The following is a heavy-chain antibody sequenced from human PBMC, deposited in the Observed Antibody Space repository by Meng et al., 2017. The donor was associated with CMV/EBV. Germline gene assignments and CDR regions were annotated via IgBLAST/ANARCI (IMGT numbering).Heavy chain of an antibody. D-gene: IGHD2-21*01. V-gene: IGHV1-18*01. CDR2: ISAYNGNT. J-gene: IGHJ6*02. CDR1: GYTFTSYG. CDR3: ARDDKAYCGGDCSPVTYYYYSGMDV. Sequence: ASVHVSCQASGYTFTSYGISWVRPAPGQGLEWMGWISAYNGNTNYAQKLQGRVTMTTDTSTSTAYMELRSLRSDDTAVYYCARDDKAYCGGDCSPVTYYYYSGMDVWGQGTTVTVSS.